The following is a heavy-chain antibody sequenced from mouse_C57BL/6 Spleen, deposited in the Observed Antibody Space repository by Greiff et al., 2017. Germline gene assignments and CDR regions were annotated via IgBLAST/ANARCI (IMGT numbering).Heavy chain of an antibody. CDR2: IWSDGST. CDR3: ARHVTVVDYAMDY. Sequence: VMLVESGPGLVAPSQSLSITCTVSGFSLTSYGVHWVRQPPGKGLEWLVVIWSDGSTTYNSALKSRLSISKDNSKSQVFLKMNSLQTDDTAMYXCARHVTVVDYAMDYWGQGTSVTVSS. V-gene: IGHV2-6-1*01. CDR1: GFSLTSYG. J-gene: IGHJ4*01. D-gene: IGHD1-1*01.